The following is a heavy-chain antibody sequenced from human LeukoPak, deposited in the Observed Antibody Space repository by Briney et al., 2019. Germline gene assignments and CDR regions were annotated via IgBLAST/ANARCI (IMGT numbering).Heavy chain of an antibody. CDR1: GYTFTSYG. CDR2: ISAYNGNT. CDR3: ARVGPLGYCSSTSCYALRSFGY. D-gene: IGHD2-2*01. J-gene: IGHJ4*02. Sequence: ASVKVSCKASGYTFTSYGISWMRQAPGQGLEWMGWISAYNGNTNYAQKLQGRVTMTTDTSTSTAYMELRSLRSDDTAVYYCARVGPLGYCSSTSCYALRSFGYWGQGTLVTVSS. V-gene: IGHV1-18*01.